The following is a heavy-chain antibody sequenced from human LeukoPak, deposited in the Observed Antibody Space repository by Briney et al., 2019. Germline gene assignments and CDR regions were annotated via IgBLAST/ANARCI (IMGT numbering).Heavy chain of an antibody. V-gene: IGHV3-30*03. CDR1: GFPFSSYG. CDR3: ARDKGPADSSGYWSR. D-gene: IGHD3-22*01. CDR2: ISHDGTNK. Sequence: PGGSLRLSCAASGFPFSSYGMHWVRQAPGKGLEWVAVISHDGTNKYYVDSVKGRFTISRDNSKNTLYLQMNSLRAEDTAVYYCARDKGPADSSGYWSRWGQGTLVTVSS. J-gene: IGHJ4*02.